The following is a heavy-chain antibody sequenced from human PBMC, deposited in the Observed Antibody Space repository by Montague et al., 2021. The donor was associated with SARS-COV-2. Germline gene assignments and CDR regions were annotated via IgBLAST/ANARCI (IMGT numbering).Heavy chain of an antibody. CDR3: ARRSRVVTAIWALRTSLSSWFDP. J-gene: IGHJ5*02. CDR1: GGSFSGYY. V-gene: IGHV4-34*01. CDR2: INHSGST. D-gene: IGHD2-21*02. Sequence: SETLSLTRAVYGGSFSGYYWSWIRQPPGKGLEWIGEINHSGSTNXNPYLKSRVPISVDTSKNQFSLKLSSVTAADTAVYYCARRSRVVTAIWALRTSLSSWFDPWGQGTLVTVSS.